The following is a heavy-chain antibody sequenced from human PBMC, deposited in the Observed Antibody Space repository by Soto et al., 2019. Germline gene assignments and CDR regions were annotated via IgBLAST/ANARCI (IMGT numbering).Heavy chain of an antibody. V-gene: IGHV6-1*01. CDR2: TYYRSKWNN. CDR1: GDSVSSNSAA. D-gene: IGHD6-13*01. Sequence: SQTLSLTCAISGDSVSSNSAAWNWVRQSPSRGLEWLGRTYYRSKWNNDYAVSVKRRITINPDTSKNQFSLQLNSVTPEDTAVYYCAREGSDSSSWYFDYWGQGTLVTVSS. J-gene: IGHJ4*02. CDR3: AREGSDSSSWYFDY.